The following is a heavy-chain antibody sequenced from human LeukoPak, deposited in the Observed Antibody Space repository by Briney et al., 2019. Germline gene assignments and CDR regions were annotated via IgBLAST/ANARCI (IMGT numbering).Heavy chain of an antibody. J-gene: IGHJ4*02. CDR1: GFTVSSNY. CDR3: ARGWFGELSFFDY. V-gene: IGHV3-21*01. CDR2: ISSSSSYI. D-gene: IGHD3-10*01. Sequence: PGGSLRLSCAASGFTVSSNYMSWARQAPGKGLEWVSSISSSSSYIYYADSVKGRFTISRDNAKNSLYLQMNSLRAEDTAVYYCARGWFGELSFFDYWGQGTLVTVSS.